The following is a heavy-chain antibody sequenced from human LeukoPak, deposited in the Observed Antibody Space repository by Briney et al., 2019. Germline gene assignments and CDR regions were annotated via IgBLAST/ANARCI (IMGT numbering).Heavy chain of an antibody. CDR2: IYTSGST. D-gene: IGHD3-10*01. V-gene: IGHV4-61*02. J-gene: IGHJ6*02. CDR1: GGSISSGSCY. Sequence: SETLSLTCTVSGGSISSGSCYWSWIRQPAGKGLEWIGRIYTSGSTNYNPSLKSRVTISVDTSKNQFSLKLSSVTAADTAVYYCARDGSYYYGSGSYKYYYGMDVWGQGTTVTVSS. CDR3: ARDGSYYYGSGSYKYYYGMDV.